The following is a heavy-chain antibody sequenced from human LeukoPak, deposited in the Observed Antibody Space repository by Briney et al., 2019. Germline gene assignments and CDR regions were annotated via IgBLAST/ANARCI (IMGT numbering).Heavy chain of an antibody. CDR2: IWYDGSNK. V-gene: IGHV3-33*06. Sequence: GGSLRLSCAASGFTFSSYGMHWVRQAPGKGLEWVAVIWYDGSNKYYADSVKGRFTISRDNSKNTLYLQMNSLRAEDTAVYYCAKARTVWQWLAPSYWGQGTLVTVSS. J-gene: IGHJ4*02. CDR1: GFTFSSYG. D-gene: IGHD6-19*01. CDR3: AKARTVWQWLAPSY.